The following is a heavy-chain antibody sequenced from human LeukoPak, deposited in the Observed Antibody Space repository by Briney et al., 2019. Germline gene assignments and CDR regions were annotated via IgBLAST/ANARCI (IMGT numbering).Heavy chain of an antibody. CDR2: ISWNSGSI. V-gene: IGHV3-9*03. CDR1: GFTFSSYA. CDR3: AKDLGKWELLGPFDY. J-gene: IGHJ4*02. Sequence: GGSLRLSCAASGFTFSSYAMSWVRQAPGKGLEWVSGISWNSGSIGYADSVKGRFTTSRDNAKNSLYLQMNSLRAEDMALYYCAKDLGKWELLGPFDYWGQGTLVTVSS. D-gene: IGHD1-26*01.